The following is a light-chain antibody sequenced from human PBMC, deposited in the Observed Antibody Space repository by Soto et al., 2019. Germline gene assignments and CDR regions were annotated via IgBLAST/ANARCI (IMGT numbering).Light chain of an antibody. J-gene: IGLJ1*01. Sequence: ALTQPVSVSGSPGQSITISCTGTRTDVGGYNFVSWYQQHPGKAPKLIIYEVSNRPSGVSNRFSGSKSDNTASLTISGLQAEDEADYYCCSYVSSKTYVFGTGTKVTVL. CDR1: RTDVGGYNF. CDR2: EVS. V-gene: IGLV2-14*01. CDR3: CSYVSSKTYV.